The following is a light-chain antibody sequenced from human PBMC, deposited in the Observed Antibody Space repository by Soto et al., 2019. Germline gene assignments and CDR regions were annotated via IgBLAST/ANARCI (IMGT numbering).Light chain of an antibody. J-gene: IGKJ4*01. CDR1: QSVRND. Sequence: EIVLTQSPATLSLSPGERATLSCRASQSVRNDLVWYHQKPGQAPRVLIYSASNRATGIPARFSGSGSGTDFPLTIGSLEPEDFAVDYCQQRTNWPPTFGGGPKVEMK. CDR2: SAS. CDR3: QQRTNWPPT. V-gene: IGKV3-11*01.